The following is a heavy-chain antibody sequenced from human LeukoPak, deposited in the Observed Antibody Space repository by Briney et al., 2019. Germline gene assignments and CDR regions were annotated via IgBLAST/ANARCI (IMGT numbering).Heavy chain of an antibody. V-gene: IGHV4-4*09. D-gene: IGHD5-12*01. CDR3: ARHTWYDGYDRYFDL. J-gene: IGHJ2*01. Sequence: SETLSLTCTVSGGSISSYYWSWIRQPPGKGLEWIGYIYTSGSTNYNPSLKSRVTISVDTSKNQFSLKLSSVTAADTAVYYCARHTWYDGYDRYFDLWGRGTLVTVSS. CDR1: GGSISSYY. CDR2: IYTSGST.